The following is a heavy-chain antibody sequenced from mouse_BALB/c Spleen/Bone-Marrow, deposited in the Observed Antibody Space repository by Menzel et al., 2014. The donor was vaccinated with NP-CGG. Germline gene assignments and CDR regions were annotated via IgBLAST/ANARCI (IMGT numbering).Heavy chain of an antibody. V-gene: IGHV1S135*01. D-gene: IGHD1-1*01. CDR2: NDPYSGGT. CDR1: GYAFTNYN. Sequence: VQLKESGPELVKPGASVKVSCKASGYAFTNYNTYWVKQSHGKSLEWIGYNDPYSGGTNYNQKFKGKATLTVDKSSSTAYMHLNSLTSEDSAVYYCARLGTTAVPDYWGQGTTLTVSS. CDR3: ARLGTTAVPDY. J-gene: IGHJ2*01.